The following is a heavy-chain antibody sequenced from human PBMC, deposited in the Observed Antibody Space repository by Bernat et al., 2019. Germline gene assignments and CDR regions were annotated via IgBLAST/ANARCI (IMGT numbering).Heavy chain of an antibody. CDR3: ARPYDSSGYYPHA. CDR2: ISYDGSNK. CDR1: GFTFSSYA. V-gene: IGHV3-30-3*01. D-gene: IGHD3-22*01. Sequence: QVQLVESGGGVVQPGRSLRLSCAASGFTFSSYAMHWVRQAPGKGLGWVAVISYDGSNKYYADSVKGRFTISRDNSKNTLYLQMNSLRAEDTAVYYCARPYDSSGYYPHAWGQGTLVTVSS. J-gene: IGHJ5*02.